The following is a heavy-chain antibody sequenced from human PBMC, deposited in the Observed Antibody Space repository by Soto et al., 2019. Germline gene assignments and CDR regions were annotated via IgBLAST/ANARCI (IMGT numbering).Heavy chain of an antibody. D-gene: IGHD1-7*01. CDR2: IYYSGST. Sequence: SETLSLTCTVSGGSISSSSYYWGWIRQPPGKGLEWIGSIYYSGSTYYNPSLKSRVTISVDTSKNQFSLKLSSVTAADTAVYYCARHVPSVIGGTTWFDPWGQGTLVTVSS. CDR1: GGSISSSSYY. V-gene: IGHV4-39*01. J-gene: IGHJ5*02. CDR3: ARHVPSVIGGTTWFDP.